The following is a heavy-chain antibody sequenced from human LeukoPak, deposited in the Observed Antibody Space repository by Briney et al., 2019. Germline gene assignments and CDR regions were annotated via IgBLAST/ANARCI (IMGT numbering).Heavy chain of an antibody. CDR2: INTNTGNP. CDR1: GYTFTSYA. V-gene: IGHV7-4-1*02. Sequence: ASVRVSCKASGYTFTSYAMNWVRQAPGQGREWMGWINTNTGNPTYTQGFTGRFVSSLDTSVSTAYLQISSLKAEDTAVYYCARDRVRGMDYWGQGTLVTVSS. D-gene: IGHD3-10*01. CDR3: ARDRVRGMDY. J-gene: IGHJ4*02.